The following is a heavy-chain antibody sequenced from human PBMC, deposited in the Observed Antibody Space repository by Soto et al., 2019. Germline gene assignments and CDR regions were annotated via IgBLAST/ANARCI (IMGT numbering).Heavy chain of an antibody. D-gene: IGHD3-3*01. Sequence: GASVKVSCKASGYTFTGYYMHWVRQAPGQGLEWMGWINPNSGGTNYAQKFQGRVTMTRDTSISTAYVELSRLRSDDTAVYYCARAGLIFGVVIMPYYGMDVWGQGTTVTVSS. V-gene: IGHV1-2*02. J-gene: IGHJ6*02. CDR3: ARAGLIFGVVIMPYYGMDV. CDR1: GYTFTGYY. CDR2: INPNSGGT.